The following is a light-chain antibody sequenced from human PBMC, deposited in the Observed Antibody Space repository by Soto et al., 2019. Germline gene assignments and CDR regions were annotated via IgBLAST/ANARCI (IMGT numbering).Light chain of an antibody. CDR1: QSISSW. CDR3: QQYNSYVT. Sequence: DIQMTQSPSTLSASVGDRVTITCRASQSISSWLAWYQQKPGKAPKLLIYDASSLESGVPSRFSGSGSGTEFTLTISSLQPDDFATYYFQQYNSYVTFGGGTKVEIK. V-gene: IGKV1-5*01. CDR2: DAS. J-gene: IGKJ4*01.